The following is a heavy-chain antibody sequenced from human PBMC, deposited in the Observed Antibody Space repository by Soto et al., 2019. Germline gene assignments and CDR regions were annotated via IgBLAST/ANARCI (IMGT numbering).Heavy chain of an antibody. Sequence: PSETLSLTCAVSGGSISSYYWSWIRQPAGRGLEWIGRIYTSGSTNYNPSLKSRVIMSVDTSKNQFSLKLSSVTAADTAVYYCARERRYSGYVLFDYWGQGTLVTVSS. CDR1: GGSISSYY. CDR2: IYTSGST. D-gene: IGHD5-12*01. J-gene: IGHJ4*02. V-gene: IGHV4-4*07. CDR3: ARERRYSGYVLFDY.